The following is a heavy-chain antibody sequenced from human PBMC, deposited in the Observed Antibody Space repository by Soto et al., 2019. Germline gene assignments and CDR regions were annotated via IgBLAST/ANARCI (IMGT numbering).Heavy chain of an antibody. CDR2: IYHSGST. Sequence: QLQLQESGSGLVKPSQTLSLTCAVSGGSISSGGYSWSWIRQPPGKGLEWIGYIYHSGSTYYNPSLKCRVTISVDRSKNQFSLKLSSVTAADTAVYYCARDQGPDTAMHEVWFDPWGQGTLVTVSS. CDR3: ARDQGPDTAMHEVWFDP. J-gene: IGHJ5*02. D-gene: IGHD5-18*01. V-gene: IGHV4-30-2*01. CDR1: GGSISSGGYS.